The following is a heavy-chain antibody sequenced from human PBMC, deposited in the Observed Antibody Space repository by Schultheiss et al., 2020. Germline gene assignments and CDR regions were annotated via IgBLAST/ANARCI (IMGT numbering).Heavy chain of an antibody. J-gene: IGHJ6*01. Sequence: GGSLRLSCAASGFTVSSNYMSWVSQAPGKGLEWVSVIYSGGSTYYADSVEGRFTISIDNSKNTRYLQMNSLRAEETAVYYCAKEGRVRGVQATDYYYDGMEVCGGGATVTASS. V-gene: IGHV3-66*01. CDR3: AKEGRVRGVQATDYYYDGMEV. CDR1: GFTVSSNY. CDR2: IYSGGST. D-gene: IGHD3-10*01.